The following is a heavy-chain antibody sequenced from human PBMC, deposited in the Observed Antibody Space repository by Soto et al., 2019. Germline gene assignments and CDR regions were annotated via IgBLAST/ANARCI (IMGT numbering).Heavy chain of an antibody. Sequence: ASVKVSCKASGGTFSSYAISWVRQAPGQGLEWMGGIIPIFGTANYAQKFQGRVTITAGESTSTAYMELSSLRSEDTAVYYCATRQGRGYSYADAFDIWGQGTMVTVSS. D-gene: IGHD5-18*01. V-gene: IGHV1-69*13. CDR3: ATRQGRGYSYADAFDI. J-gene: IGHJ3*02. CDR1: GGTFSSYA. CDR2: IIPIFGTA.